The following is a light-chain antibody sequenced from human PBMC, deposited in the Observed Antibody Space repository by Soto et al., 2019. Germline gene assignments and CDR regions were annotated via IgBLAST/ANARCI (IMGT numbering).Light chain of an antibody. CDR1: QGISSY. CDR2: VSS. Sequence: DIQLTQSPSFLSASVGDRVTITCRTSQGISSYLAWYQQEPGKAPKLLIYVSSTLQSGVPSRFSGSGSGTEFTLTISSLQTEDFATYYCQQLNSYPYTFGQGTKLEIK. CDR3: QQLNSYPYT. J-gene: IGKJ2*01. V-gene: IGKV1-9*01.